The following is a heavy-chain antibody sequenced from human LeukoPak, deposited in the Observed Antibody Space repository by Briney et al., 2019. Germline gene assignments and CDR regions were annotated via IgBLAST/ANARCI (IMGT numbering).Heavy chain of an antibody. CDR1: GYTFTSYG. J-gene: IGHJ5*02. CDR3: ARQPPAAAGQYNWFDP. V-gene: IGHV1-18*01. CDR2: ISAYNGNT. D-gene: IGHD6-13*01. Sequence: ASVKVSCKASGYTFTSYGISWVRQAPGQGLEWMGWISAYNGNTNYAQKLQGRVTMTTDTSTSTAYMELRNLRSDDTAVYYCARQPPAAAGQYNWFDPWGRGTLVTVSS.